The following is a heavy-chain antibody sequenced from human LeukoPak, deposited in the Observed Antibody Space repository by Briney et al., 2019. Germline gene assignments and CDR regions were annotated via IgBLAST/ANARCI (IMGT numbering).Heavy chain of an antibody. J-gene: IGHJ3*02. Sequence: PGGSLRLSCAASGFTFSSYAMSWVRQAPGKGLEWVSAISGSGGSTYYADSVKGRFTISRDNSKNTLYLQMNSLRAEDTAVYYCAKDGITIFGVVTTYAFDIWGRGTMVTVSS. CDR2: ISGSGGST. V-gene: IGHV3-23*01. CDR3: AKDGITIFGVVTTYAFDI. D-gene: IGHD3-3*01. CDR1: GFTFSSYA.